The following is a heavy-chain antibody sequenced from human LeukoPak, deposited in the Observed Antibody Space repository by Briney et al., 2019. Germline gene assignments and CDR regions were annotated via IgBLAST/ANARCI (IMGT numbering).Heavy chain of an antibody. CDR2: ISGSGGST. D-gene: IGHD2-21*01. J-gene: IGHJ4*02. Sequence: GGSLRLSCAASGFTFSSYAMSWVRQAPGKGLEWVSAISGSGGSTYYADSVKGRFTISRDNSKNTLYLQMNSLRAEDTAVYYCAKDLTLYGDFPYFDYWGQGTLVTVSS. V-gene: IGHV3-23*01. CDR3: AKDLTLYGDFPYFDY. CDR1: GFTFSSYA.